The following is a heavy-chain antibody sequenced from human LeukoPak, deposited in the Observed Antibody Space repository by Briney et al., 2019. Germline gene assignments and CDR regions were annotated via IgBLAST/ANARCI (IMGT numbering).Heavy chain of an antibody. CDR2: ISSSSSTI. V-gene: IGHV3-48*01. CDR3: AREGDPYSSSWLDAFDI. CDR1: GFTFSSYS. Sequence: GGSLRLSCAASGFTFSSYSMNWVRQAPGKGLEWVSYISSSSSTIYYADSVKGRFTISRDNAKNSLYLQMNSLRAEDTAVYYCAREGDPYSSSWLDAFDIWGQGTMVTVSS. D-gene: IGHD6-13*01. J-gene: IGHJ3*02.